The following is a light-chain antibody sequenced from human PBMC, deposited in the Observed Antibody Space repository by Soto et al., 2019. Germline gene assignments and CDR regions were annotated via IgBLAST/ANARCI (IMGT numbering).Light chain of an antibody. CDR1: QSVSIY. Sequence: EIVLTQSPATLSLSPGERATLSCRASQSVSIYLAWYQQKPGQAPRLLIYDASNRATGIPAKFSGSGSGTDFTLTISSLEPEDFAVYYCQQRNYWQVTFGQGTRLEI. J-gene: IGKJ5*01. V-gene: IGKV3-11*01. CDR2: DAS. CDR3: QQRNYWQVT.